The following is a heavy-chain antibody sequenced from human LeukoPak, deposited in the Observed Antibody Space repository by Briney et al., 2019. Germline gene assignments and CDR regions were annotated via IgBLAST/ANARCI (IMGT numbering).Heavy chain of an antibody. D-gene: IGHD2-15*01. CDR1: GGSFSAYY. Sequence: SETLSLTCAVYGGSFSAYYYYWSWIRQPPGRGLEWIGEISHSGSTNYNPSLKSRVTISVDTSKNQFSLKLSSVTAADTAVYYCASIQLASNYYYYGMDVWGQGTTVTVSS. V-gene: IGHV4-34*01. CDR3: ASIQLASNYYYYGMDV. CDR2: ISHSGST. J-gene: IGHJ6*02.